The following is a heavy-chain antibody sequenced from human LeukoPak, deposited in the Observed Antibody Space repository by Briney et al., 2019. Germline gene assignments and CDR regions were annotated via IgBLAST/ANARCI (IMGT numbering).Heavy chain of an antibody. CDR1: GGTFSSYA. D-gene: IGHD5-18*01. CDR2: IIPIFGTA. Sequence: PMASVKVSCKASGGTFSSYAISWVRQAPGQGLEWMGGIIPIFGTANYAQKFQGRVTITADESTSTAYMELSSLRSEGTAVYYCARVGDPIQLWLLFFDSWGQGTLVTVSS. J-gene: IGHJ4*02. CDR3: ARVGDPIQLWLLFFDS. V-gene: IGHV1-69*13.